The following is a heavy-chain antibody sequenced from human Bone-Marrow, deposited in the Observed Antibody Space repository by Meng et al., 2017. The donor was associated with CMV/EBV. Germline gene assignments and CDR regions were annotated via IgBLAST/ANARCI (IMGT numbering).Heavy chain of an antibody. CDR1: GGSISSSNW. CDR3: ARHRLGMSDILN. Sequence: SETLSLTCAVSGGSISSSNWWSWVRQPPGKGLEWIGSIYYSGSTYYNPSLKSRVTISVDTSKNQFSLKLSSVTAADTAVYYCARHRLGMSDILNWGQGTLVTGSS. CDR2: IYYSGST. J-gene: IGHJ4*02. D-gene: IGHD3-9*01. V-gene: IGHV4-39*01.